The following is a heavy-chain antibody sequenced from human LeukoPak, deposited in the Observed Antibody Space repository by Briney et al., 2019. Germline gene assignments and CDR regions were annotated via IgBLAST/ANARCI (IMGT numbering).Heavy chain of an antibody. CDR3: ARAAPTRTLIGSGADY. J-gene: IGHJ4*02. CDR2: ISSSSSYI. V-gene: IGHV3-21*01. Sequence: GGSLRLSCAASGFTFSNYAMHWVRQAPGKGLEWVSSISSSSSYIYYADSVKGRFTISRDNAKNSLYLQMNSLRAEDTAVYYCARAAPTRTLIGSGADYWGQGTLVTVSS. D-gene: IGHD3-22*01. CDR1: GFTFSNYA.